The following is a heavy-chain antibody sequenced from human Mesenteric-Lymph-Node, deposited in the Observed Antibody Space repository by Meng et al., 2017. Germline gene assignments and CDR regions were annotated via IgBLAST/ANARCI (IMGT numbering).Heavy chain of an antibody. CDR1: GGSINSGDYY. J-gene: IGHJ4*02. Sequence: GRLQGSGPGLVKPLQTLSLTCTVSGGSINSGDYYWSWIRQPPGKGLEWIGYIYYTGSTYYNPSLKSRVTISMDTSKNQFSLRLSSVTAADTAVYYCARNYYFDYWGQGTLVTVSS. V-gene: IGHV4-30-4*01. CDR2: IYYTGST. CDR3: ARNYYFDY.